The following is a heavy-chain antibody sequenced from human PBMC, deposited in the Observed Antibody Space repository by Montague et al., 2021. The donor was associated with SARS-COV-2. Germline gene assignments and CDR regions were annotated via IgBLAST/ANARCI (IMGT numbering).Heavy chain of an antibody. CDR2: INHSGST. V-gene: IGHV4-34*01. Sequence: SETLSLTCAVYGGSSSGYYWSWIRQHPGKGLEWIGEINHSGSTNYNPSLKSRVTISVDTSKYQFSLKLSSVTAADTAVYYCAREVGRGYSGYEGEYWGQGTLVTVSS. D-gene: IGHD5-12*01. J-gene: IGHJ4*02. CDR1: GGSSSGYY. CDR3: AREVGRGYSGYEGEY.